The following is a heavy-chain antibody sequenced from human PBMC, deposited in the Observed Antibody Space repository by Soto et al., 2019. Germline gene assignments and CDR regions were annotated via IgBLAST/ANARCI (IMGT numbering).Heavy chain of an antibody. D-gene: IGHD3-10*01. CDR2: IYYSGST. Sequence: QVQLQESGPGLVKPSQTLSLTCTVSGGSISSGGYYWSWIRQHPGKGLEWIGYIYYSGSTYYNPSLKSRVTISVDTSKNQFSLKLSSVTAADTAVYYCARGVTMVRGVIHTPYVDYWGQGTLVTVSS. J-gene: IGHJ4*02. V-gene: IGHV4-31*03. CDR1: GGSISSGGYY. CDR3: ARGVTMVRGVIHTPYVDY.